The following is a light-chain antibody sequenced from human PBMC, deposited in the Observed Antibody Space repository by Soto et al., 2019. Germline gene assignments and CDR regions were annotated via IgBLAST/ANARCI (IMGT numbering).Light chain of an antibody. CDR1: QNVNRY. CDR2: AAS. J-gene: IGKJ1*01. CDR3: QQSYGIPQT. Sequence: IQLTQSPSSLSASVGDRVTITCRTSQNVNRYLNWYQEQPGKAPKLLIYAASILQSGVPSRFSGRGSGTDFTLAISSLHPEDFTTYYCQQSYGIPQTFGPGTKVEIK. V-gene: IGKV1-39*01.